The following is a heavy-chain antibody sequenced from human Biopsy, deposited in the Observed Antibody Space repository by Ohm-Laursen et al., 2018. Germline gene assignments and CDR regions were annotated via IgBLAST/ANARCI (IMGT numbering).Heavy chain of an antibody. CDR3: ARLSRRGYIIFFDY. CDR2: RFHSGSP. D-gene: IGHD5-12*01. V-gene: IGHV4-59*08. J-gene: IGHJ4*02. Sequence: SDTLSLTCIVSGGSITGDFWTWIRQTPEKGLEWIGYRFHSGSPIYNPSLQSRVTISIDTSKNQFSLTLSSVSAADTAVYYCARLSRRGYIIFFDYWGRGTRATVSS. CDR1: GGSITGDF.